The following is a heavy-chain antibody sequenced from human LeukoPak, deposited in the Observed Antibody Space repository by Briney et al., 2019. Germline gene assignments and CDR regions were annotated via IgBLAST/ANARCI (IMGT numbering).Heavy chain of an antibody. CDR1: GFTISSYW. Sequence: QPGGSLRLSCAASGFTISSYWMSWVRQAPGKGLEWVANIKQDGSQKYYVDSVKGRFTISRDNSKNTLSLQMNSLRAEDTAVYSCAKAGGGMATMGTLGAFDIWGQGTMVTVSS. J-gene: IGHJ3*02. CDR3: AKAGGGMATMGTLGAFDI. CDR2: IKQDGSQK. V-gene: IGHV3-7*05. D-gene: IGHD5-24*01.